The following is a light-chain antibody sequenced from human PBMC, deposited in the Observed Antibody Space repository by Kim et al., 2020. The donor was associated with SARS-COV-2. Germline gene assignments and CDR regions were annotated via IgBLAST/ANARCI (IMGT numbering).Light chain of an antibody. CDR1: SSNLGNNY. J-gene: IGLJ2*01. CDR2: DNN. V-gene: IGLV1-51*01. CDR3: GTWDSSLSAVV. Sequence: GQKVTISCSGSSSNLGNNYVSWYQQLPGTAPKLLIYDNNKRPSGIPGRFSGSKSGTSATLGITGLQTGDEADYYCGTWDSSLSAVVFGGGTQLTVL.